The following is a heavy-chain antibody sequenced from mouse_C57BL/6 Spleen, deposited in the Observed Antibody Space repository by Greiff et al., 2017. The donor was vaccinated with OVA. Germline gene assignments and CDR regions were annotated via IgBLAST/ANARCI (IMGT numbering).Heavy chain of an antibody. J-gene: IGHJ2*01. D-gene: IGHD1-1*01. Sequence: DVKLQESGPVLVKPGPSVKISCKASGFTFTDYYMHWVKQSHGKSLEWIGLVYPYNGGTSYNQKFKGKATLTVDTSSSTAYMELNSLTSEDSAVYYCARSYYYGSSSYYFDYWGQGTTLTVSS. CDR1: GFTFTDYY. V-gene: IGHV1-36*01. CDR2: VYPYNGGT. CDR3: ARSYYYGSSSYYFDY.